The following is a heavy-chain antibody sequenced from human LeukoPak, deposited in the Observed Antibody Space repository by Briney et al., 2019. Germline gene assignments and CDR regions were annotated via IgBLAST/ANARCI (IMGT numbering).Heavy chain of an antibody. J-gene: IGHJ3*02. CDR1: GGSISSGDYY. V-gene: IGHV4-30-4*01. D-gene: IGHD4-17*01. CDR3: AREATQATVTTNSDAFDI. CDR2: IYYSGST. Sequence: SETLSLTCTVSGGSISSGDYYWSWIRQPPGKGLEWIGYIYYSGSTYYNPSLKSRVTISVDTSKNQFSLKLSSVTAADTAVYYCAREATQATVTTNSDAFDIWGQGTMVTVSS.